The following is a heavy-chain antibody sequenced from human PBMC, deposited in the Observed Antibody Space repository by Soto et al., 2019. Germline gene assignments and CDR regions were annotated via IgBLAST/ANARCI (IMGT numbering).Heavy chain of an antibody. J-gene: IGHJ6*02. D-gene: IGHD2-15*01. CDR1: GFTFTSYA. CDR3: AKVLLVCGNCAMAV. Sequence: EVQLLESGGGLVQPGGSLRLSCSASGFTFTSYAMRWVRQAPGKGLEWVSAISGSGGTTYYADAVKGRFTVSRDNSKNVVYLQMNCLRAEDTAISYCAKVLLVCGNCAMAVWGQGTKVTVFS. V-gene: IGHV3-23*01. CDR2: ISGSGGTT.